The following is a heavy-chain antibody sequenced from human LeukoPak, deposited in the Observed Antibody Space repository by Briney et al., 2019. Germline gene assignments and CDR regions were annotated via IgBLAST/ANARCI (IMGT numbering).Heavy chain of an antibody. J-gene: IGHJ4*02. CDR3: ATDYHGYFDY. D-gene: IGHD1-14*01. Sequence: GGSLRLSCAASGFTFSSYWMTWVRQAPGKGLEWVANMNQDGGEKYYVDSVKGRFTISRDNAKNSLYLQMSSLRAEDAAVYYCATDYHGYFDYWGQGTLVTVSS. CDR2: MNQDGGEK. V-gene: IGHV3-7*01. CDR1: GFTFSSYW.